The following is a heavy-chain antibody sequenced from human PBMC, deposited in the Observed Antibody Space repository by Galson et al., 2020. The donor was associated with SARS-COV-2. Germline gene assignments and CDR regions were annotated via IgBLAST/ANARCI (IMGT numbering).Heavy chain of an antibody. CDR2: SSGSGGST. CDR3: AKDITFGGVIVYFDY. J-gene: IGHJ4*02. CDR1: GFTFSSYA. V-gene: IGHV3-23*01. D-gene: IGHD3-16*02. Sequence: GESLKISCAASGFTFSSYAMSWVRQAPGKGLEWVSASSGSGGSTYYADSVKGRFTISRDNSKNTLYLQMNSLRAEDTAVYYCAKDITFGGVIVYFDYWGQGTLVTVSS.